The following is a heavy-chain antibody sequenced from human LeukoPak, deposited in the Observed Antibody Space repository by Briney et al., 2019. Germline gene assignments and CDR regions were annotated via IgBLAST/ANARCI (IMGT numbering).Heavy chain of an antibody. CDR1: GGSISSYY. CDR3: ARHYRGSGSIYGMDV. Sequence: SETLSLTCTVSGGSISSYYWSWIRQPPGKGLEWVGYIYYSGSTNYNPSLKSRVTISVDTSKNQFSLKLTSVTAADTAVYYCARHYRGSGSIYGMDVWGQGTTVTVSS. D-gene: IGHD3-10*01. J-gene: IGHJ6*02. CDR2: IYYSGST. V-gene: IGHV4-59*01.